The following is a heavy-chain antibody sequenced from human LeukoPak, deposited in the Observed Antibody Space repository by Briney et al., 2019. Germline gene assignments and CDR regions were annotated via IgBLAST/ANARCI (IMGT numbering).Heavy chain of an antibody. CDR3: AKVYQRWLQLEGFLFDY. V-gene: IGHV3-53*01. Sequence: GGSLRLSCAASGFTVGSNYMSWVRQAPGKGLEWVSVIYSGGSTYYADSVKGRFTISRDNSKNTLYLQMNSLRAEDTAVYYCAKVYQRWLQLEGFLFDYWGQGTLVTVSS. CDR1: GFTVGSNY. CDR2: IYSGGST. J-gene: IGHJ4*02. D-gene: IGHD5-24*01.